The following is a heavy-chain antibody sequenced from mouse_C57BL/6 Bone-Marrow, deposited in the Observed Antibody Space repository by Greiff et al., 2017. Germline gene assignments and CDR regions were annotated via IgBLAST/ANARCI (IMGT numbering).Heavy chain of an antibody. Sequence: EVKLVESEGGLVQPGSSLKLSCTASGFTFSDYYMAWVRQVPEKGLEWVANINYDGSSTYYLDSLKSRFIISRDNAKNILYLQMSSLKSEESATYYCARDPWFAYWGQGTLDTVSA. CDR3: ARDPWFAY. J-gene: IGHJ3*01. CDR1: GFTFSDYY. CDR2: INYDGSST. V-gene: IGHV5-16*01.